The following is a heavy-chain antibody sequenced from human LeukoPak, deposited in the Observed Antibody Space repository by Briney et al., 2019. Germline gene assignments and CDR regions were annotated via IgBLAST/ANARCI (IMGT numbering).Heavy chain of an antibody. D-gene: IGHD2-21*02. CDR1: GFTFSNYA. CDR3: AKTPCGADCYTTFDY. CDR2: ILGSAGST. J-gene: IGHJ4*02. V-gene: IGHV3-23*01. Sequence: LPGGSLRLSCAASGFTFSNYAMTWVRQAPGKGLEWVSSILGSAGSTCYADSVKGRFTISRDNSKNTLYLQMNSLGAEDTAVYYCAKTPCGADCYTTFDYWGQGALVTVSS.